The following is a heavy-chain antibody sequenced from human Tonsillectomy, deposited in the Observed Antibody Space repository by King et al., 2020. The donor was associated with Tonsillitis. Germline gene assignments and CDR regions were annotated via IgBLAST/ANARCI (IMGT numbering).Heavy chain of an antibody. J-gene: IGHJ4*02. Sequence: QLQESGPGLVKPSETLSLTCTVSGGSISSSSYYWGWIRQPPGKGLEWIGSIYYSGSTYYNPSLKSRVTISVDTSKNQFSLKLSSVTAADTAVYYCARTCKGYCSGGSCYQVDYWGQGTLVTVSS. CDR1: GGSISSSSYY. D-gene: IGHD2-15*01. CDR3: ARTCKGYCSGGSCYQVDY. V-gene: IGHV4-39*07. CDR2: IYYSGST.